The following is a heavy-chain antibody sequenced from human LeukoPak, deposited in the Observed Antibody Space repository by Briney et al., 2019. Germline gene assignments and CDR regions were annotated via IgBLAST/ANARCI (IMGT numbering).Heavy chain of an antibody. CDR1: GFIVSNNY. J-gene: IGHJ6*02. CDR3: AGWHDSSGYYYALYYYGLDV. CDR2: LYNAGST. V-gene: IGHV3-53*01. D-gene: IGHD3-22*01. Sequence: GGSLRLSCVASGFIVSNNYMSWVRQAPGKGLEWVSVLYNAGSTYYADSVKGRFTISRDNAKNSLYLQLNYLRAEDTAVYYCAGWHDSSGYYYALYYYGLDVWGQGTTVTVSS.